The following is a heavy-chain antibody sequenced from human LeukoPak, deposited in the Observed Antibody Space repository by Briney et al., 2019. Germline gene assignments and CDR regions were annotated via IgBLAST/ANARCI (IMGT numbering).Heavy chain of an antibody. Sequence: PGGSLRLSCAASGFTFSSYGMHWVRQAPGKGLEWVAFIRYDGSNKYYADSVKGRFTISRDNSKNTLYLQMNSLRAEDTAVYYCAKDEGARPDYYYYYYMDVWGKGTTVTVSS. CDR2: IRYDGSNK. CDR1: GFTFSSYG. J-gene: IGHJ6*03. V-gene: IGHV3-30*02. CDR3: AKDEGARPDYYYYYYMDV. D-gene: IGHD6-6*01.